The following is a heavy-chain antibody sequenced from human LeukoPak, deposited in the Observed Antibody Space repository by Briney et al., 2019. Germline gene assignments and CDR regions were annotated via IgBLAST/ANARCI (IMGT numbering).Heavy chain of an antibody. Sequence: GGSLRLSCAASGFTFSSYAMHWVRQAPGKGLEWVAVISYDGSNKYYADSVKGRFTISRDNSKNTLYLQMNSLRAEDTAVYYCARDYGIYDFDYWGQGTLVTVSS. V-gene: IGHV3-30*04. CDR2: ISYDGSNK. J-gene: IGHJ4*02. CDR3: ARDYGIYDFDY. CDR1: GFTFSSYA. D-gene: IGHD5-12*01.